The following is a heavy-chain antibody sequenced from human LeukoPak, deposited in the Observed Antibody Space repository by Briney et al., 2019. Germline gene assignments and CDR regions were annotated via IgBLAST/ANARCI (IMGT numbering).Heavy chain of an antibody. Sequence: ASVKVSCKASGYTFTTYGISWVRQAPGQGLEWMGWISAYNGDTNYAQKLQGRVTMTTDTSTSTAYMELRSLRSDDTAVYYCARGSYSSGWYHYYYMDVWGKGTTVTVSS. CDR1: GYTFTTYG. V-gene: IGHV1-18*01. CDR3: ARGSYSSGWYHYYYMDV. CDR2: ISAYNGDT. J-gene: IGHJ6*03. D-gene: IGHD6-19*01.